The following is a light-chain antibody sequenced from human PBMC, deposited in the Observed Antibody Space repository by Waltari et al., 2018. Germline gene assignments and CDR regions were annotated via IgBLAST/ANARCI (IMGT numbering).Light chain of an antibody. V-gene: IGKV3-15*01. J-gene: IGKJ2*01. CDR3: QHYNDWYT. CDR1: QSVSTN. Sequence: EIVIKQSPATLSVSPGERATLSCRASQSVSTNLAWYQQKPGQAPRLLIYGASTRATGIPDRISGSGSGTEFTLTISSLQSEDFAVYYCQHYNDWYTFGQGTKLEI. CDR2: GAS.